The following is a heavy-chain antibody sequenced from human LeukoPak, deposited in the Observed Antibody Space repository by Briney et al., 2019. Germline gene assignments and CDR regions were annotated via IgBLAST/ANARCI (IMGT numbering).Heavy chain of an antibody. CDR2: IYYSGST. Sequence: LRLSCAASGFTFSSYAMSWIRQPPGKGLEWIGYIYYSGSTYYNPSLKSRVTISVDTSKNQFSLKLSSVTAADTPVYYCARVSYYDSSGYYFPAWGQGTLVTVSS. J-gene: IGHJ5*02. D-gene: IGHD3-22*01. CDR3: ARVSYYDSSGYYFPA. V-gene: IGHV4-30-4*08. CDR1: GFTFSSYA.